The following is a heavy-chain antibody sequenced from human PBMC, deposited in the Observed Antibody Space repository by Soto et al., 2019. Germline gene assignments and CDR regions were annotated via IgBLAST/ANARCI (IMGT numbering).Heavy chain of an antibody. D-gene: IGHD2-2*01. V-gene: IGHV3-30*18. J-gene: IGHJ6*02. CDR2: ISYDGRNK. Sequence: PGGSLRLSCAASGFTISSYDMHWVRQAPGKGLEWVAVISYDGRNKYYADSVKGRLTISRDNSKNTLFLQMNSLRTEDTAMYYCAKGQHCSSTSCYFYYYGMDVWGQGITVTVSS. CDR3: AKGQHCSSTSCYFYYYGMDV. CDR1: GFTISSYD.